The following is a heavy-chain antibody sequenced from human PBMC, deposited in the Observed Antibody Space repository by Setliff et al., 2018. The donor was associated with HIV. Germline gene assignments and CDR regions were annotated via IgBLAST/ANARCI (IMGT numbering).Heavy chain of an antibody. D-gene: IGHD3-3*01. CDR1: GYTFTDYY. Sequence: ASVKVSCKASGYTFTDYYFHWVRQAPGQGLEWMGWINPKLGGTLYAQKFQDRVVMTRDLSTTTVYMELSRLTSGDTALYFCARDLSTHWSGYSLAYWGQGTPVTVSS. V-gene: IGHV1-2*02. J-gene: IGHJ4*02. CDR3: ARDLSTHWSGYSLAY. CDR2: INPKLGGT.